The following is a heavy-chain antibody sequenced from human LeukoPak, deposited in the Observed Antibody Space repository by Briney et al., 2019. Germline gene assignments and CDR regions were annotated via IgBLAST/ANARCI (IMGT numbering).Heavy chain of an antibody. CDR3: ARRGSNYGDSMDY. CDR1: GFTFSSYD. J-gene: IGHJ4*02. V-gene: IGHV3-64*01. CDR2: ISTNGGTT. D-gene: IGHD4-17*01. Sequence: GGSLRLSCAASGFTFSSYDMHWVRQAPGKGLEYVSAISTNGGTTYYANSVKGRFTISRDNSKNTLYLQMGSLRAEDMAVYCCARRGSNYGDSMDYWGQGTLVTVSS.